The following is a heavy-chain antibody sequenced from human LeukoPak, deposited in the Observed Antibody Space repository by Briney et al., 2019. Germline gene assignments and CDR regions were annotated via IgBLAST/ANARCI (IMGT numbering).Heavy chain of an antibody. CDR3: ARAPDSSGYYYLDYYCHYGMDV. D-gene: IGHD3-22*01. Sequence: ASVKVSCKASGYTFTGYYMHWVRQAPGQGLEWMGWINPNSGGTNYAQKFQGRVTMTRDTSISTAYMELSRLRSDDTAVYYCARAPDSSGYYYLDYYCHYGMDVWGQGTTVTVSS. CDR2: INPNSGGT. J-gene: IGHJ6*02. V-gene: IGHV1-2*02. CDR1: GYTFTGYY.